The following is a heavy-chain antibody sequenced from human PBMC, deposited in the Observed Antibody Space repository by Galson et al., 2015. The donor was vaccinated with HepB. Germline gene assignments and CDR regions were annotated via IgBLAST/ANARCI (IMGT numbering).Heavy chain of an antibody. Sequence: ETLSLTCAVSGGSISSSNWWSWVRQPPGKGLEWIGEIYHSGSTNYNPSLKSRVTISVDKSKNQFSLKLSSVTAADTAVYYCARDFGDYYDSSGYRLEPWFDPWGQGTLVTVSS. CDR2: IYHSGST. CDR1: GGSISSSNW. V-gene: IGHV4-4*02. J-gene: IGHJ5*02. CDR3: ARDFGDYYDSSGYRLEPWFDP. D-gene: IGHD3-22*01.